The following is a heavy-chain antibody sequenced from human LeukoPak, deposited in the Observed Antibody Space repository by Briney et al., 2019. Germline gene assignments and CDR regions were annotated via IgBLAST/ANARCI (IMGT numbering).Heavy chain of an antibody. Sequence: GGSLRLSCAASGFTFDDYAMHWVRQAPGKGLEWVSLISWNGGSTYYADSVKGRFTISRDNSKNSLYLQMNSLRTEDTALYYCAKDGVVAALGDNWFDPWGQGTLVTVSS. D-gene: IGHD2-15*01. CDR2: ISWNGGST. J-gene: IGHJ5*02. V-gene: IGHV3-43D*03. CDR1: GFTFDDYA. CDR3: AKDGVVAALGDNWFDP.